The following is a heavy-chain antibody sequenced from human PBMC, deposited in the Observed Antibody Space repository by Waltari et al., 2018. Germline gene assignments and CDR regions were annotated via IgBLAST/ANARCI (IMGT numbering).Heavy chain of an antibody. D-gene: IGHD3-22*01. V-gene: IGHV1-2*02. CDR3: ARDDGMYYYDSSGPNWFDP. CDR2: INPNSGGT. CDR1: GYTFTGYY. Sequence: QVQLVQSGAEVKKPGASVKVSCKASGYTFTGYYMHWVRQAPGQGIEWMGWINPNSGGTNYAQKFQGRVTMTRDTSISTAYMELSRLRSDDTAVYYCARDDGMYYYDSSGPNWFDPWGQGTLVTVSS. J-gene: IGHJ5*02.